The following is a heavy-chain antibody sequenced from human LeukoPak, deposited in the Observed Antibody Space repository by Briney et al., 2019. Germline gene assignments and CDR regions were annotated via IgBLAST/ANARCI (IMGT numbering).Heavy chain of an antibody. CDR2: IIPIFGTA. J-gene: IGHJ4*02. V-gene: IGHV1-69*06. D-gene: IGHD1-26*01. Sequence: GASVKVSCKASGGTLSSYAISWVRQAPGQGLECMGGIIPIFGTANYAQKFQGRVTITADKSTSTAYMELSSLRSEDTAVYYCARALPTDLQSSDYWGQGTLVTVSS. CDR3: ARALPTDLQSSDY. CDR1: GGTLSSYA.